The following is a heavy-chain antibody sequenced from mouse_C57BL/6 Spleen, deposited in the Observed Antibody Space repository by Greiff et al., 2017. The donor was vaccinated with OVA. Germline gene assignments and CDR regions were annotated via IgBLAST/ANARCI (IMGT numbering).Heavy chain of an antibody. CDR2: INPSSGYT. J-gene: IGHJ4*01. Sequence: QVQLQQSGAELARPGASVKMSCKASGYTFTSYTMHWVKQRPGQGLEWIGYINPSSGYTKSNQKFKDKATLTADKSSSTAYMQLSSLTSEDSAVYYCARELSYAMDYWGQGTSVTVSS. CDR3: ARELSYAMDY. V-gene: IGHV1-4*01. CDR1: GYTFTSYT.